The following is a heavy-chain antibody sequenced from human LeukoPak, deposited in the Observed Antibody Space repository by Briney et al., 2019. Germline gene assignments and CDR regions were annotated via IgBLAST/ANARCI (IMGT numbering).Heavy chain of an antibody. J-gene: IGHJ4*02. V-gene: IGHV4-34*01. D-gene: IGHD5-12*01. CDR2: ISQNGDS. Sequence: PSETLSLTCGVSGGSLSFYYWSWIRQSPGKGLEWIAEISQNGDSNYNMSLKSRVTISLDKSKNQVSLKLNSVTAADTAVYYCARGILSGYDYDIDYWGQGTLVTVSS. CDR1: GGSLSFYY. CDR3: ARGILSGYDYDIDY.